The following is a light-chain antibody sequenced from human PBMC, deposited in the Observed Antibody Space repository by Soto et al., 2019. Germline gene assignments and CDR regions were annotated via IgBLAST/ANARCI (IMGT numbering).Light chain of an antibody. Sequence: EIVMTQSPATLSVSPGERATLSCRASQSVSSNLAWYQQKPGQAPRLLIYGASTRATGVPTRFSGSRSGADFTLTISRLEPEDFAVYYCQQYGSSGTFGQGTKWIS. V-gene: IGKV3-15*01. CDR1: QSVSSN. J-gene: IGKJ1*01. CDR2: GAS. CDR3: QQYGSSGT.